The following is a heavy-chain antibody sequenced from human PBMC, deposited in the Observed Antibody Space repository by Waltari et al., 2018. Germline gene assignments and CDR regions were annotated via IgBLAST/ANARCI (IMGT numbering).Heavy chain of an antibody. V-gene: IGHV3-30-3*01. D-gene: IGHD5-18*01. CDR2: ISNDGTYE. J-gene: IGHJ6*02. Sequence: QVQLVESGGGVVQPGGSLGLPGVASGFTFRNFLMHWVRQAPGKGLECVASISNDGTYEPFADSVKGRFSISRDNSKNTLYLQMSSLRPEDTAVFYCARDLGYTHGYRSYYYGVDVWGQGTTVTVSS. CDR3: ARDLGYTHGYRSYYYGVDV. CDR1: GFTFRNFL.